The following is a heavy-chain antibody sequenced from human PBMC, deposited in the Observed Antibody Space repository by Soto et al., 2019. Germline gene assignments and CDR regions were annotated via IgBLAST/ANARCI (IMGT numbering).Heavy chain of an antibody. CDR2: ISDDGNSK. V-gene: IGHV3-30*18. CDR1: GFTFSTYG. Sequence: QVQLVESGGGVVQPGRSLRLSCAASGFTFSTYGMYWVRQAPGKGLEWVAVISDDGNSKYYADSVKGRFTIFRDNSKNTVYLQMNSLRLEDTAVYYCAKDQTHAFDIWGQGTMVTVSS. J-gene: IGHJ3*02. CDR3: AKDQTHAFDI.